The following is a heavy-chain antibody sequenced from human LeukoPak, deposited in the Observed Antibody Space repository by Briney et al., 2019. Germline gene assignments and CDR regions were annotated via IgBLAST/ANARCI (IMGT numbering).Heavy chain of an antibody. CDR3: AKGSSSSWYSVEY. CDR1: GFTFSRYS. Sequence: GSLRLSCAASGFTFSRYSMNWVRPAPGKGLEWVSSISSSSSYIYYADSVKGRFTISRDNAKNSLYLQMNSLRAEDTAVYYCAKGSSSSWYSVEYWGQGTLVTVSS. CDR2: ISSSSSYI. D-gene: IGHD6-13*01. V-gene: IGHV3-21*04. J-gene: IGHJ4*02.